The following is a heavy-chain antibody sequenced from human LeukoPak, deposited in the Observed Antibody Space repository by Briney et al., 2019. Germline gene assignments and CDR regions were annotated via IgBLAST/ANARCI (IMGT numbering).Heavy chain of an antibody. CDR1: GYTFTGYY. J-gene: IGHJ4*02. CDR2: INPNSGGT. CDR3: ARAIENIVVVPAVPGGY. Sequence: GASVKVSCKASGYTFTGYYMHWVRQAPGQGLEWMGWINPNSGGTNYAQEFQGRFTMTRDTSISTAYMELSRLRSDDTAVYYCARAIENIVVVPAVPGGYWGQGTLVTVSS. V-gene: IGHV1-2*02. D-gene: IGHD2-2*01.